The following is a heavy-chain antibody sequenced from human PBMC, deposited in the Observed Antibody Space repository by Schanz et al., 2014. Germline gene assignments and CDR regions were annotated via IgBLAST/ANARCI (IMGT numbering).Heavy chain of an antibody. D-gene: IGHD1-1*01. Sequence: QVQLQESDPGLVKPSQTLSLTCTVSGGSISSATYYWSWVRQPAGKGLEWVGRVFPNGITNYNPSLKSRVTISLDASKNQFSLTQTSLTAADTAVYYCARDTTWRLDLWGRGTLVTVSS. CDR1: GGSISSATYY. CDR3: ARDTTWRLDL. CDR2: VFPNGIT. J-gene: IGHJ2*01. V-gene: IGHV4-61*02.